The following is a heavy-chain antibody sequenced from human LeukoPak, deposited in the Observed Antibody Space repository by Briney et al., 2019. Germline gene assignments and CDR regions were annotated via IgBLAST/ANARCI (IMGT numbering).Heavy chain of an antibody. V-gene: IGHV3-66*01. CDR3: ARVGDVGGSYNAFDI. Sequence: GGSLRLSCAASGFTVSSNYMSWVRQAPGKGLEWVSVIYSGGSTYYADSVKGRFTISRDNSKNTLYLQMNSLRAEDTAVYYCARVGDVGGSYNAFDIWGQGTMVTVSS. CDR1: GFTVSSNY. D-gene: IGHD1-26*01. J-gene: IGHJ3*02. CDR2: IYSGGST.